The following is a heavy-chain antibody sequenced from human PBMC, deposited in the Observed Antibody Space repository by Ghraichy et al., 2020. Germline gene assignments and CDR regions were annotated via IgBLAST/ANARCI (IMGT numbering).Heavy chain of an antibody. CDR1: GGSISRSSYY. Sequence: SETLSLTCTVSGGSISRSSYYWGWIRQPPGKGLEWIGSIYYSGSTYYNPSLKSRVTISVDTSKNQFSLKLSSVTAADTAVYYCARTKSTYGGNSGGDFDIWGKGTMVTVSS. V-gene: IGHV4-39*01. CDR3: ARTKSTYGGNSGGDFDI. CDR2: IYYSGST. J-gene: IGHJ3*02. D-gene: IGHD4-23*01.